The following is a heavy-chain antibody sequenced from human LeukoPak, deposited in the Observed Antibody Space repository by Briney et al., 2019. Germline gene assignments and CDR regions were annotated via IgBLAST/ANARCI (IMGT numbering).Heavy chain of an antibody. CDR1: GYTFASYG. Sequence: GASVKVSCKASGYTFASYGISWVRQAPGQGLEWMGWISVYNGNTNYAQKFQGRVTMTTDTSTSTAYMELRSLRSDDTAVYYCASARSGSLQMPFDYWGQGTPVTVSS. CDR3: ASARSGSLQMPFDY. V-gene: IGHV1-18*01. J-gene: IGHJ4*02. CDR2: ISVYNGNT. D-gene: IGHD1-26*01.